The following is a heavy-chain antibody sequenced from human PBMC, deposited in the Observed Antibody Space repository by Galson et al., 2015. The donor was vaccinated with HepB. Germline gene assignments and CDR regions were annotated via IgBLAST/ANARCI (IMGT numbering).Heavy chain of an antibody. D-gene: IGHD4-17*01. V-gene: IGHV1-69*13. CDR1: GGTFSSYA. Sequence: SVKVSCKASGGTFSSYAISWVRQAPGQGLEWMGGIIPIFGTANYAQKFQGRVTITADESTSTAYMELSSLRSEDTAVYYCARGDTVTTSARRSTYYYYYMDVWGKGTTVTVSS. CDR3: ARGDTVTTSARRSTYYYYYMDV. J-gene: IGHJ6*03. CDR2: IIPIFGTA.